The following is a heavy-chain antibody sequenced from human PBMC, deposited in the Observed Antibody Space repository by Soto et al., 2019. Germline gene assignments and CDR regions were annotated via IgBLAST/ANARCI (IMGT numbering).Heavy chain of an antibody. CDR2: IYYSGST. Sequence: SETLSLTCTVSGGSISSYYLSWIRQPPGKGLEWIGYIYYSGSTNYNPSLKSRVTISVDTSKNQFSLKLGSVTAADTAVYYCARDLAVSTRVVDYYMDVWGKGTTVTVSS. CDR1: GGSISSYY. D-gene: IGHD3-16*02. V-gene: IGHV4-59*01. J-gene: IGHJ6*03. CDR3: ARDLAVSTRVVDYYMDV.